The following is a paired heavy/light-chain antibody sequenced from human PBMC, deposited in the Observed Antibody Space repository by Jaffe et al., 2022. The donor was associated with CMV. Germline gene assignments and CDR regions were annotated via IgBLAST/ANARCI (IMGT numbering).Heavy chain of an antibody. CDR1: GFTFDDYG. Sequence: EVQLVESGGGVVRPGGSLRLSCAASGFTFDDYGMGWVRQAPGKGLEWVSGIKWNGGAPGYADSVKGRFSISRDNAKNSLYLQMNSLRAEDTALYYCARTYCGGDCYNGYYFDYWGQGTLVTVSS. CDR2: IKWNGGAP. V-gene: IGHV3-20*04. J-gene: IGHJ4*02. CDR3: ARTYCGGDCYNGYYFDY. D-gene: IGHD2-21*02.
Light chain of an antibody. CDR1: QSVSSN. CDR2: GAS. CDR3: QQYNNWPPQT. V-gene: IGKV3-15*01. Sequence: ETVMTQSPATLSVSPGERATLSCRASQSVSSNLAWYQQKPGQAPRLLIYGASTRATGIPARFSGSGSGTEFTLTISSLQSEDFAIYYCQQYNNWPPQTFGQGTKVEIK. J-gene: IGKJ1*01.